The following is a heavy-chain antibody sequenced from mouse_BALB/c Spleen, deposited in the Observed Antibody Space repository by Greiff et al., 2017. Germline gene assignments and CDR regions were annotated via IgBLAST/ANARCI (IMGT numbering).Heavy chain of an antibody. CDR1: GFTFSSYG. CDR2: ISSGGSYT. Sequence: EVKLVESGGDLVKPGGSLKLSCAASGFTFSSYGMSWVRQTPDKRLEWVAEISSGGSYTYYPDTVTGRFTISRDNAKNTLYLEMSSLRSEDTAMYYCARSLYYFDYWGQGTTRTVSS. V-gene: IGHV5-9-4*01. J-gene: IGHJ2*01. D-gene: IGHD6-1*01. CDR3: ARSLYYFDY.